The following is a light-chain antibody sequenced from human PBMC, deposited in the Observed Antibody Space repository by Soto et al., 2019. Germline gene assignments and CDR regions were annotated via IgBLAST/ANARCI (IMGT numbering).Light chain of an antibody. CDR3: QQYGSSPRT. J-gene: IGKJ1*01. CDR2: GAS. CDR1: QSISDK. V-gene: IGKV3-20*01. Sequence: EVLMTQSPDTLYVSPGERVTLSCRASQSISDKLAWYQQKPGQAPRLLIYGASSRATGIPDRFSGSGSGTDFTLTISRLEPEDFAVYYCQQYGSSPRTFGQGTKVDIK.